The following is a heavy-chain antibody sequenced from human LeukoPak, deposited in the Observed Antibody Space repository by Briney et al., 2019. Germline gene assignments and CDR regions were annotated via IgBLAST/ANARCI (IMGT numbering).Heavy chain of an antibody. J-gene: IGHJ6*02. CDR1: GFTFSTYT. CDR3: AREVVAGTYGMDV. Sequence: GGSLRLSCAASGFTFSTYTMNWARQAPGKGLEWVSSISSSYSYIFYADSLKGRFTISRDNAKNSLYLQMNSLKAEDTAVYYCAREVVAGTYGMDVWGQGTTVTVSS. V-gene: IGHV3-21*01. D-gene: IGHD6-19*01. CDR2: ISSSYSYI.